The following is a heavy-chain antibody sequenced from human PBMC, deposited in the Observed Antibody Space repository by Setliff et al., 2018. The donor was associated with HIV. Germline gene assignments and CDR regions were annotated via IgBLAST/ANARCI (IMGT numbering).Heavy chain of an antibody. CDR1: GFTFNNYA. D-gene: IGHD3-3*01. Sequence: GGSLRLSCAASGFTFNNYAMGWVRQAPGKGLEWVSAINDRGDYIYYADFARGRFTISRDSSKNTLYLQMNSLRAEDTALYYCAEWFDGYDAFDIWGQGTMVTVSS. V-gene: IGHV3-23*01. J-gene: IGHJ3*02. CDR3: AEWFDGYDAFDI. CDR2: INDRGDYI.